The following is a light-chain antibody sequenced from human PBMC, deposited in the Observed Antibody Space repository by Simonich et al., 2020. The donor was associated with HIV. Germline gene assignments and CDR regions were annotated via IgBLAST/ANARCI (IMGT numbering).Light chain of an antibody. J-gene: IGKJ4*01. Sequence: IVMTQSPATLSVSPGERATLSCRASHSVSSTLAWYQLKPGQAPRLLIFDASTRAPGVPAKFSGSGSGTEFTLTISRIQSEDFAVYYCQQYNNRPLTFGGGTKVEIK. V-gene: IGKV3-15*01. CDR1: HSVSST. CDR3: QQYNNRPLT. CDR2: DAS.